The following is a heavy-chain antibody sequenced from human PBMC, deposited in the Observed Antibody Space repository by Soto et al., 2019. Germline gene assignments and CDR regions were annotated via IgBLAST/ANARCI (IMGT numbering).Heavy chain of an antibody. D-gene: IGHD3-10*01. V-gene: IGHV3-21*01. J-gene: IGHJ6*02. CDR3: ARDGEPITMVRGVIISYYYGMDV. CDR2: ISSSSSYI. Sequence: EVQLVESGGGLVKPGGSLRLSCAASGFTFSSYSMNWVRQAPGKGLEWVSSISSSSSYIYYADSVKGRFTISRDNAKNSLYLQMNSLRAEDTAVYYCARDGEPITMVRGVIISYYYGMDVWGQGTTVTVSS. CDR1: GFTFSSYS.